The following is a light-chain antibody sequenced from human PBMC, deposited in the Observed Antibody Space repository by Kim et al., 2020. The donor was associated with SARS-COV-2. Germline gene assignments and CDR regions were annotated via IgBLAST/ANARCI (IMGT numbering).Light chain of an antibody. CDR2: AAS. J-gene: IGKJ2*01. CDR3: QQSYSAPPYT. CDR1: QSINNY. V-gene: IGKV1-39*01. Sequence: DIQMTQSPSSLSASIGDRVTITCRASQSINNYLNWYQQKPGKAPKLLIYAASSLQGGVPSRFSGSGSGTDFTLTISSLHPEDFATYYCQQSYSAPPYTFGQGTKLEI.